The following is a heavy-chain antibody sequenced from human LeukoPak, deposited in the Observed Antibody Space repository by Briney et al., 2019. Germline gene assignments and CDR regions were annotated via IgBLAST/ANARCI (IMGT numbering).Heavy chain of an antibody. CDR1: GGSINNYY. CDR3: ARQSHYYYYGMDV. CDR2: IYYSGST. Sequence: SETLSLTCTVSGGSINNYYWSWIRQPPGKGLEWIGYIYYSGSTNYNPSLKSRVTISVDTSKNQFSLKLSSVTAADTAVYYCARQSHYYYYGMDVWGQGTTVTVSS. J-gene: IGHJ6*02. V-gene: IGHV4-59*01.